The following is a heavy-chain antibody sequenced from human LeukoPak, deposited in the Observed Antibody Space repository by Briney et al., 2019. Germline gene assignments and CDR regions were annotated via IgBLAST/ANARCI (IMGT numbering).Heavy chain of an antibody. CDR1: GFTFSSYA. D-gene: IGHD4-11*01. V-gene: IGHV3-23*01. CDR3: AKDYKVTRGDFFDY. J-gene: IGHJ4*02. CDR2: LSDAGSRI. Sequence: GGSLRLSCAASGFTFSSYAMSWVRQAPGKGLEWVSGLSDAGSRIYYADSVKGRFTISRDNSKNTLYLQMNNLRAEDTALYYCAKDYKVTRGDFFDYWGQGALVTVSS.